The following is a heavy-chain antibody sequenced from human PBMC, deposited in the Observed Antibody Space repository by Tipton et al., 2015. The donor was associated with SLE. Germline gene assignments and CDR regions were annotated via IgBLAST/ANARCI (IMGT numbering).Heavy chain of an antibody. D-gene: IGHD1-26*01. V-gene: IGHV4-59*11. J-gene: IGHJ4*02. CDR2: IYYSGST. CDR3: ARGGLVGATDY. CDR1: GGSISSHY. Sequence: TLSLTCTVSGGSISSHYWSWIRQPPGKGLEWIGYIYYSGSTNYNPSLKSRVTISVDTPKNQFSLKLSSVTAADTAVYYCARGGLVGATDYWGQGTLVTVSS.